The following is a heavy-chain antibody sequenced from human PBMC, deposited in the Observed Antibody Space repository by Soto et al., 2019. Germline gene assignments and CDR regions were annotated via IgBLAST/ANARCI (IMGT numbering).Heavy chain of an antibody. CDR1: GFTFSDYY. J-gene: IGHJ4*02. CDR3: ARVAEAGTEIDY. D-gene: IGHD6-19*01. Sequence: QVQLVESGGGLVKPGGSLRLSCAASGFTFSDYYMSWIRQAPGKGLEWVSYISSSSSYTNYADSVKGRFTISRDNAKNSLYLQMNSLRAEDTAVYYCARVAEAGTEIDYWGQGTLVTVSS. V-gene: IGHV3-11*06. CDR2: ISSSSSYT.